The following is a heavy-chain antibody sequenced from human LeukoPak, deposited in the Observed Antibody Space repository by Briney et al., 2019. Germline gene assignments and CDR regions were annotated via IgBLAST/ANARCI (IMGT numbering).Heavy chain of an antibody. CDR3: AKVGRIYYYDSSGFFDY. V-gene: IGHV3-21*04. CDR1: GFTFSSYS. Sequence: PGGSLRLSCAASGFTFSSYSMNWVRQAPGKGLEWVSSISSSSSYIYYADSVKGRFTIPRDNSKNTLYLQMNSLRAEDTAVYYCAKVGRIYYYDSSGFFDYWGQGTLVTVSS. J-gene: IGHJ4*02. D-gene: IGHD3-22*01. CDR2: ISSSSSYI.